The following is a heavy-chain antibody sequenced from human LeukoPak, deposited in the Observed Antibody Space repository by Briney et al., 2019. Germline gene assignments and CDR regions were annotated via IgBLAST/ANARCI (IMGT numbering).Heavy chain of an antibody. V-gene: IGHV3-23*01. CDR2: IRGSGGST. CDR3: AKAGITMIVVRFGY. J-gene: IGHJ4*02. CDR1: GFTFSSDA. D-gene: IGHD3-22*01. Sequence: GGSLRLSCAASGFTFSSDAMSGFRQAPGKGLKGVSPIRGSGGSTYYADSVKGRFTISRDNSKNTLYLQMNSLRAEDTAVYYCAKAGITMIVVRFGYWGQGTLVTVSS.